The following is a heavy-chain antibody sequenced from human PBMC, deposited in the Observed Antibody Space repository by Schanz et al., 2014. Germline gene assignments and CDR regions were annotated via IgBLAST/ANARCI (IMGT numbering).Heavy chain of an antibody. CDR2: ISSGGGST. CDR3: AKSQGSSFDS. J-gene: IGHJ4*02. Sequence: EVHLVESGGGLVQPGGSLRLSCAVSGFIVRSNYMTSVRQAPGKGLEWVSSISSGGGSTYYADSVKGRFTISRDNSKNSLYLQMYSLRAEDTAVYYCAKSQGSSFDSWGQGTLVTVSS. V-gene: IGHV3-23*04. CDR1: GFIVRSNY. D-gene: IGHD6-13*01.